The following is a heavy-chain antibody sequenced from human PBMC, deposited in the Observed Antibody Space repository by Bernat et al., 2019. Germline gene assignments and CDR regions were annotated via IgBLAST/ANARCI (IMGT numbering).Heavy chain of an antibody. Sequence: QVQLQESGPGLVKPSQTLSLTCTVSGGSISSGGYYWSWIRQHPGKGLEWIGYIYYSGSTYYNPSLKSRLTISVDTSKNQFSLKLSSVTAADTAVYYCARGAEWADYYGMDVWGQGTTVTVSS. CDR3: ARGAEWADYYGMDV. J-gene: IGHJ6*02. V-gene: IGHV4-31*03. CDR2: IYYSGST. D-gene: IGHD1-26*01. CDR1: GGSISSGGYY.